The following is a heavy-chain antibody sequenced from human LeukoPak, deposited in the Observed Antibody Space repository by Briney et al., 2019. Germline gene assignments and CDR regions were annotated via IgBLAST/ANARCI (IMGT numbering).Heavy chain of an antibody. D-gene: IGHD3-10*01. CDR3: ARDVAYGSGSYYLDY. CDR2: IIPILGIA. Sequence: SVKVSCKASGGTFSSYAISWVRQAPGQGLERMGRIIPILGIANYAQKFQGRVTITADKSTSTAYMELSSLRSEDTAVYYCARDVAYGSGSYYLDYWGQGTLVTVSS. V-gene: IGHV1-69*04. CDR1: GGTFSSYA. J-gene: IGHJ4*02.